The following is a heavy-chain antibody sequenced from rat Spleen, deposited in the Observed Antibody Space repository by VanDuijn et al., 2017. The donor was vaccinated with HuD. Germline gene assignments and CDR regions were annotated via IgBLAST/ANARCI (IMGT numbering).Heavy chain of an antibody. CDR1: GFTFSGYW. V-gene: IGHV5-58*01. J-gene: IGHJ1*01. CDR2: INTDGDST. Sequence: EVQLVESGGGLVQPGRSLKLSCVASGFTFSGYWMYWLRQAPGKGLEWISSINTDGDSTYSGDSVKGRFTISKDNAKSSLYLQMDSLRSEETATYYCARQRQQLYIWYFDFWGPGTMVTVSS. D-gene: IGHD1-2*01. CDR3: ARQRQQLYIWYFDF.